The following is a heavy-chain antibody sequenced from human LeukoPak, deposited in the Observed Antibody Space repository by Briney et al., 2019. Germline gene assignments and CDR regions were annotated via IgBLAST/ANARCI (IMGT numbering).Heavy chain of an antibody. CDR3: ATRGVPAAMPAPFDY. Sequence: SETLSLTCTVSGGSISSGDYYWSWIRQPPGKGLEWIGYIYYSGSTYYNPSLKSRVTISVDTSKNQFSLKLSSVTAADTAVYYCATRGVPAAMPAPFDYWGQGTLVTVSS. D-gene: IGHD2-2*01. CDR2: IYYSGST. CDR1: GGSISSGDYY. J-gene: IGHJ4*02. V-gene: IGHV4-30-4*01.